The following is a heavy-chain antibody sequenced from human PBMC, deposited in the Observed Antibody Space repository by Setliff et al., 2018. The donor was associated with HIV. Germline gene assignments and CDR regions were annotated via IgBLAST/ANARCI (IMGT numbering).Heavy chain of an antibody. V-gene: IGHV1-3*01. CDR3: ARGALLAVFDFDH. CDR1: GYTFTTYS. J-gene: IGHJ4*01. D-gene: IGHD3-10*01. CDR2: INVGKGDT. Sequence: GASVKVSCKASGYTFTTYSINWVRQAPGQSLEWMGWINVGKGDTKYSQELQGRITLTTDTSANTAYMELSSLRSDDTAVYFCARGALLAVFDFDHWGHGTLVTVSS.